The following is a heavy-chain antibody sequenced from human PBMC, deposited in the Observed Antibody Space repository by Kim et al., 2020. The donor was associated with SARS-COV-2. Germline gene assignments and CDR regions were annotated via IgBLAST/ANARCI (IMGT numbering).Heavy chain of an antibody. D-gene: IGHD6-13*01. CDR1: GDSVSSNSAA. CDR3: ARDGGGQQLVLGPGNWFDP. CDR2: TYYRSKWYN. J-gene: IGHJ5*02. Sequence: SQTLSLTCAISGDSVSSNSAAWNWIRQSPSRGLEWLGRTYYRSKWYNDYAVSVKSRITINPDTSKNQFSLQLNSVTPEDTAVYYCARDGGGQQLVLGPGNWFDPWGQGTLVTVSS. V-gene: IGHV6-1*01.